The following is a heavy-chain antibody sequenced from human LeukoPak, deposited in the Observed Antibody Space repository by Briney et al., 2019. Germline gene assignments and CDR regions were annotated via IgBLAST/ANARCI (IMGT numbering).Heavy chain of an antibody. J-gene: IGHJ3*02. D-gene: IGHD3-16*01. V-gene: IGHV1-18*04. Sequence: ASVKVSCRASGYTFTSYGISWVRQAPGQGLEWMGWISGYNGQTNYAQRFSGRVTMTTDTSTSTAYMELRSLRSDDTAVYYCARDYYEGPPWDDAFDIWGQGTMVTVSS. CDR1: GYTFTSYG. CDR3: ARDYYEGPPWDDAFDI. CDR2: ISGYNGQT.